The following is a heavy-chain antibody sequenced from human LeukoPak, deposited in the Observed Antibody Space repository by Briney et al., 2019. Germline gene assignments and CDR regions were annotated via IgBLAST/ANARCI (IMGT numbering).Heavy chain of an antibody. Sequence: PSETLSLTCTVSGGSVSSGSYYWSWIRQPPGKGLEWIGYIYYSGSSNNNPSLKSRVTISVDTSKNQFSLKLSSVTAADTAVYYCARERITMVRGVRGTWFDPWGQGTLVTVSS. D-gene: IGHD3-10*01. CDR3: ARERITMVRGVRGTWFDP. CDR2: IYYSGSS. J-gene: IGHJ5*01. CDR1: GGSVSSGSYY. V-gene: IGHV4-61*01.